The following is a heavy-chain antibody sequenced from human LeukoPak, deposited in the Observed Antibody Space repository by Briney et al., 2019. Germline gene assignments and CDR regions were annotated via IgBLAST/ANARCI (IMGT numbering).Heavy chain of an antibody. D-gene: IGHD1-26*01. V-gene: IGHV4-30-4*01. Sequence: SQTLSLTCTVSGGSISGGDYYWSWIRQPPGKGLEWIGYIYYSRSTYYNPSLRSRLTISVDMSKNQFSLKLSSVTAADTAVYYCARDRELDAFDIWGQGTMVTVSS. CDR3: ARDRELDAFDI. J-gene: IGHJ3*02. CDR2: IYYSRST. CDR1: GGSISGGDYY.